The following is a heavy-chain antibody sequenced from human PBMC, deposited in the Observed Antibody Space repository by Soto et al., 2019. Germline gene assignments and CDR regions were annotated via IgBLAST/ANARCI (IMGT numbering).Heavy chain of an antibody. CDR3: ARAEPDRDKRITMVRGVIITGGYFDY. CDR2: IYYSGST. V-gene: IGHV4-30-4*01. J-gene: IGHJ4*02. CDR1: GGSISSGDYY. D-gene: IGHD3-10*01. Sequence: SETLSLTCTVSGGSISSGDYYWSWIRQPPGKGLEWIGYIYYSGSTYYNPSLKSRVTISVDTSKNQFSLKLSSVTAADTAVYYCARAEPDRDKRITMVRGVIITGGYFDYWGQGTLVTVSS.